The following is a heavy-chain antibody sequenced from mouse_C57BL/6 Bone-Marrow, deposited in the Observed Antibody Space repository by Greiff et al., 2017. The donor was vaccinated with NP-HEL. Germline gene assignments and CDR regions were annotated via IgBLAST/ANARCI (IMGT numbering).Heavy chain of an antibody. CDR1: GYTFTSYG. CDR3: ARRGDLAWFAY. J-gene: IGHJ3*01. D-gene: IGHD3-3*01. Sequence: QVQLKESGAELARPGASVKLSCKASGYTFTSYGISWVKQRTGQGLEWIGEIYPRSGNTYYNEKFKGKATLTADKSSSTAYMELRSLTSEDSAVYFCARRGDLAWFAYWGQGTLVTVSA. CDR2: IYPRSGNT. V-gene: IGHV1-81*01.